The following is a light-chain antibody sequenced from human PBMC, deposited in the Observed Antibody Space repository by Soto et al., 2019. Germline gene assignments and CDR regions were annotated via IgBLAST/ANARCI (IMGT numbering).Light chain of an antibody. CDR3: QKYDSAPWT. V-gene: IGKV1-27*01. CDR2: AAS. J-gene: IGKJ1*01. CDR1: QGISNY. Sequence: DIQMTQSPSSLSASVRDRVTITCRASQGISNYLAWYQQKPGKVPKLMIYAASTLQSGLPSRFSGSGSGTGFTLTISRLQAEDVATYYRQKYDSAPWTFGQGTKVEIK.